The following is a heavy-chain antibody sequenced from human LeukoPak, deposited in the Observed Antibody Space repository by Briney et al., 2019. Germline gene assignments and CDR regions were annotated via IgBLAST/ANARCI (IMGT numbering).Heavy chain of an antibody. V-gene: IGHV3-33*01. Sequence: GGSLRLSCAVSGFTFSTYGMHWVRQAPGKGLEWVAGIWYDGSNKYYGDSVEGRFTISRDNSENTLYLQMNSLRAEDTAVYYCYSMIVLGIRVINDYWGQGTLVTVSS. CDR2: IWYDGSNK. CDR1: GFTFSTYG. CDR3: YSMIVLGIRVINDY. J-gene: IGHJ4*02. D-gene: IGHD3-22*01.